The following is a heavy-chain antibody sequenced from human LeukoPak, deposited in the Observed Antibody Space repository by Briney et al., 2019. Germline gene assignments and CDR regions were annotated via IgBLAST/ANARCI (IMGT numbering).Heavy chain of an antibody. CDR3: ARVGCSGGSCYLSRSWFDP. CDR1: GFTFSSYA. J-gene: IGHJ5*02. Sequence: GGSLRLSCAASGFTFSSYAMHWVRQAPGKGLEWVAVISYDGSNKYYADSVKGRFTISRDNSKNTLYLQMNSLRAEDTAVYYCARVGCSGGSCYLSRSWFDPWGQGTLVTVSS. V-gene: IGHV3-30-3*01. D-gene: IGHD2-15*01. CDR2: ISYDGSNK.